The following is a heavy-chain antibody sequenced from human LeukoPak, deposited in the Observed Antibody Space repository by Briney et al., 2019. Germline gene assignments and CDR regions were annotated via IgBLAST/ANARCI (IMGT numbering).Heavy chain of an antibody. CDR3: ARGVYYYYYMDV. CDR2: ISSSGGTI. D-gene: IGHD6-13*01. Sequence: GGSLRLSCAASGFTFSDYYMSWIRQAPGKGLEWVSYISSSGGTIYYADSVKGRFTISRDNAKNSLYLQMNSLRAVDTAVYYCARGVYYYYYMDVWGKGTTVTVSS. J-gene: IGHJ6*03. V-gene: IGHV3-11*01. CDR1: GFTFSDYY.